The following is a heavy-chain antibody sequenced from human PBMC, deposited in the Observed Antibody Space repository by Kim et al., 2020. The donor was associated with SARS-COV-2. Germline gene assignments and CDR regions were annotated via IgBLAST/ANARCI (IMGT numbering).Heavy chain of an antibody. Sequence: GGSLRLSCAASGFSFPSYTMHWVRQAPGKGLEWVAVTSSDQNKKYYADSVKGRFSISRDNFKNTLYLQMNTLRSEDTAVYYCVGLGHGLDVWGQGTTVTV. CDR2: TSSDQNKK. J-gene: IGHJ6*02. V-gene: IGHV3-30-3*01. CDR1: GFSFPSYT. D-gene: IGHD3-3*01. CDR3: VGLGHGLDV.